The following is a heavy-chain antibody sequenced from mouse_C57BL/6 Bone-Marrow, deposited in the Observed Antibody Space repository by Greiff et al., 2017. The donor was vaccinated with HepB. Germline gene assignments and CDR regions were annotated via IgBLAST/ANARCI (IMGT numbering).Heavy chain of an antibody. CDR1: GYTFTSYW. Sequence: QVQLKQPGAELVMPGASVKLSCKASGYTFTSYWMHWVKQRPGQGLEWIGEIDPSDSYTNYNQKFKGKSTLTVDKSSSTAYMQLSSLTSEDSAVYYCAREGLDSSGAWFAYWGQGTRVTVSA. J-gene: IGHJ3*01. D-gene: IGHD3-2*02. V-gene: IGHV1-69*01. CDR3: AREGLDSSGAWFAY. CDR2: IDPSDSYT.